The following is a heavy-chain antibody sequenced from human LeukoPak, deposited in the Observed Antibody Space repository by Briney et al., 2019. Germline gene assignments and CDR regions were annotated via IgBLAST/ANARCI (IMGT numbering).Heavy chain of an antibody. Sequence: PSETLSLTCTVSGGSISSYYWSWIRQPPGKGLEWIGYIYYSGSTNYNPSLKSRVTISVDTSKNQFSLKLSSVTAADTAVYYCARVRGYCSSTSCYYMDVWGKGTTVTVSS. CDR2: IYYSGST. CDR3: ARVRGYCSSTSCYYMDV. D-gene: IGHD2-2*01. CDR1: GGSISSYY. J-gene: IGHJ6*03. V-gene: IGHV4-59*01.